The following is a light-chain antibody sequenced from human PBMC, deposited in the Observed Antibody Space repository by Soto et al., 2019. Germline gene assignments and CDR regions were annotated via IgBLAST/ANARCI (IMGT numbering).Light chain of an antibody. CDR1: SSNVGGNP. CDR2: TNT. Sequence: SGLTQPPSASGTPGQRVTRSCCGSSSNVGGNPVNWYQHVPTTAPKLLIYTNTQRPSGVPDRFSGSKSGTSAYLAISGLQSADEADSYCASWDDSLNGPVFGTGTKVT. J-gene: IGLJ1*01. V-gene: IGLV1-44*01. CDR3: ASWDDSLNGPV.